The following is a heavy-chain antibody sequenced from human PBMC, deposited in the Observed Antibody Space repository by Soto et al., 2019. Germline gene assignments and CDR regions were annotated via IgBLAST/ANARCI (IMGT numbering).Heavy chain of an antibody. J-gene: IGHJ6*02. CDR1: GYSFTSDW. V-gene: IGHV5-51*01. Sequence: GESLKISCNGSGYSFTSDWIGWVRQMPGKGLEWMGIIYPGDSDTRYSPSFQGQVTISADKSISTAYLQWSSLKASDTAMYYCARPGLSSGRGGYYYGMDVWGQGTTVTV. CDR2: IYPGDSDT. CDR3: ARPGLSSGRGGYYYGMDV. D-gene: IGHD3-10*01.